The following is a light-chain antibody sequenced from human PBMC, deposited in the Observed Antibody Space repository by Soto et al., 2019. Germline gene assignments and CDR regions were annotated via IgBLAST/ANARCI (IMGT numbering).Light chain of an antibody. CDR1: QSVSID. Sequence: EVGMTQSPATLSVSPGERATLSCMASQSVSIDLAWYQQKPGQAPRLLIYGASTRATGIPGRFSGSASGTEFTLTISSLQSEDFTVYYCQQYNKWPLTFGQGTKVDIK. J-gene: IGKJ1*01. V-gene: IGKV3-15*01. CDR2: GAS. CDR3: QQYNKWPLT.